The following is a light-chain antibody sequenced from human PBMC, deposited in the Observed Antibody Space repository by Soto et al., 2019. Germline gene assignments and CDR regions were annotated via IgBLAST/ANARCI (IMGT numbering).Light chain of an antibody. CDR3: GTWDSSLSAHV. CDR1: SSNIGNNY. CDR2: ENN. Sequence: QSALTQPPPASAAPGQKVTISCFGSSSNIGNNYVSWYQQLPGTAPKLLIYENNKRPSGIPDRFSGSKSGTSATLGITGLQTGDEADYYCGTWDSSLSAHVFATGTKVTVL. J-gene: IGLJ1*01. V-gene: IGLV1-51*02.